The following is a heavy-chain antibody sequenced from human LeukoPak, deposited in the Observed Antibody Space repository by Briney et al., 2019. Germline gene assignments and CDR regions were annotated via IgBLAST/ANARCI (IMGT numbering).Heavy chain of an antibody. CDR3: ARGYYGSGSYYLIDY. Sequence: KPSETLSLTCDVYGGSFSGFYWNWIRQPPGKGLEWIGEIDHSGSTNYNPSLKSRVTISVDTSKNQFSLKLSSVTAADTAVYYCARGYYGSGSYYLIDYWGQGTLVTVSS. V-gene: IGHV4-34*01. J-gene: IGHJ4*02. CDR1: GGSFSGFY. D-gene: IGHD3-10*01. CDR2: IDHSGST.